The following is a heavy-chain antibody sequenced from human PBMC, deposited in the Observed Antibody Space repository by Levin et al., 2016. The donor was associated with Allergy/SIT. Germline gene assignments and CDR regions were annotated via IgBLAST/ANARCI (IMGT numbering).Heavy chain of an antibody. D-gene: IGHD3-10*01. J-gene: IGHJ4*02. V-gene: IGHV3-30*04. CDR3: AKSLAGYYYGSGLDY. CDR1: GFTFGDYA. Sequence: GESLKISCTASGFTFGDYAMSWVRQAPGKGLEWVAVISYDGSNKNYADSVKGRFTISRDNSKNTLYLQMNSLRAEDTAVYYCAKSLAGYYYGSGLDYWGQGTLVTVSS. CDR2: ISYDGSNK.